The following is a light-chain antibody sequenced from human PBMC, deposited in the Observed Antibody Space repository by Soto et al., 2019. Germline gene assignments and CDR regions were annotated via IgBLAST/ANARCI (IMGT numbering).Light chain of an antibody. CDR3: CSYAGSYTWV. Sequence: QSALTQPASVSGSPGQSIAISCTGTSSDVGGYNYVSWYQQHPGKAPKLVIYAVTNRPSGVSDRFSGSKSGNTASLTISGLQAEDEADYYCCSYAGSYTWVFGGGTKLTVL. J-gene: IGLJ3*02. CDR2: AVT. CDR1: SSDVGGYNY. V-gene: IGLV2-14*01.